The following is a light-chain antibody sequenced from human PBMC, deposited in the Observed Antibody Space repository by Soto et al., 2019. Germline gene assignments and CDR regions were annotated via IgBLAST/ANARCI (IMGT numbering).Light chain of an antibody. V-gene: IGKV1-5*01. CDR2: DVS. CDR1: QTISNW. J-gene: IGKJ1*01. CDR3: QQYNSYSPWT. Sequence: DTQMTQSPSTLSASVGDRVTITCRASQTISNWLAWYQQRPGMAPKLLIYDVSNLESGVPSRFSGSGSGTEFTLTISSLQPDDFATYYCQQYNSYSPWTFGQGTKVEIK.